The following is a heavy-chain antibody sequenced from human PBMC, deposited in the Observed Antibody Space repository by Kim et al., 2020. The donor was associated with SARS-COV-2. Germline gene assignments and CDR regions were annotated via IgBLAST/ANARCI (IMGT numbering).Heavy chain of an antibody. V-gene: IGHV1-2*02. Sequence: ASVKVSCKASGYTFTGYYMHWVRQDPGQGLEWMGWINPNSGGTNYAQKFQGRVTMTRDTSISTAYMELSRLRSDDTAVYYCARDPPWRERYFDGASPYWGQGTLVTVSS. CDR3: ARDPPWRERYFDGASPY. J-gene: IGHJ4*02. CDR2: INPNSGGT. D-gene: IGHD3-9*01. CDR1: GYTFTGYY.